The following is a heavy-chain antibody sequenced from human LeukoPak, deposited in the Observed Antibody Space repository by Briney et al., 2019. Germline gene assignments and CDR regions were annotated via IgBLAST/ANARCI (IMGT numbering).Heavy chain of an antibody. CDR2: INHSGST. CDR3: AREIVGATGGDYYFDY. J-gene: IGHJ4*02. CDR1: GGSFSGYY. D-gene: IGHD1-26*01. V-gene: IGHV4-34*01. Sequence: PSETLSLTCAVYGGSFSGYYWSWIRRPPGKGLEWIGEINHSGSTNYNPSLKSRVTISVDTSKNQFSLKLSSVTAADTAVYYCAREIVGATGGDYYFDYWGQGTLVTVSS.